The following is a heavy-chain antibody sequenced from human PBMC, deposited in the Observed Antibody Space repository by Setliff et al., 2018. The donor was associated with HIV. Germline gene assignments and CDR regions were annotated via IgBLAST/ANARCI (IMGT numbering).Heavy chain of an antibody. CDR2: INPNSGGA. J-gene: IGHJ4*02. V-gene: IGHV1-2*02. CDR1: GYTFTNYY. D-gene: IGHD5-12*01. CDR3: ARDDRAVATIL. Sequence: GASVKVSCKASGYTFTNYYMHWVRQAPGQGLEWMGWINPNSGGANYAQKFQGRVTMTRDTSISTAYMELSSLRSDDTAVYYCARDDRAVATILWGQGTLVTVSS.